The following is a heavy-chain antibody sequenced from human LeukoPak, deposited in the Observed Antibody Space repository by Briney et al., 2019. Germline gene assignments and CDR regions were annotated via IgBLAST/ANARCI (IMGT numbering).Heavy chain of an antibody. CDR1: GFTFSNAW. V-gene: IGHV3-15*01. CDR2: IRDKPDGGTT. D-gene: IGHD2-2*01. CDR3: TTDNAPGMDV. J-gene: IGHJ6*02. Sequence: NPGGSLSLSCAASGFTFSNAWMSWVRQAPGKGLEWVGLIRDKPDGGTTDYAAPVKGRFTISRDDSKSMLYLQMNSLKTEDTAVYYCTTDNAPGMDVWSQGTTVTVSS.